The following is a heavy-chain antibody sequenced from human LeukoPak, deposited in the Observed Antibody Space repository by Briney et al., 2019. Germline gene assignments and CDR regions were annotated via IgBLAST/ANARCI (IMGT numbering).Heavy chain of an antibody. Sequence: ASVKVSCKASGYTFTNYDIHWVRQANGQGLEWMGCMNPFSANTGYAQNFQGRITITRNTSISTAYMELSSLRSEDTAVYYCARTQHLVLRSPLDPWGQGALVTASS. CDR1: GYTFTNYD. CDR2: MNPFSANT. D-gene: IGHD6-13*01. J-gene: IGHJ5*02. CDR3: ARTQHLVLRSPLDP. V-gene: IGHV1-8*03.